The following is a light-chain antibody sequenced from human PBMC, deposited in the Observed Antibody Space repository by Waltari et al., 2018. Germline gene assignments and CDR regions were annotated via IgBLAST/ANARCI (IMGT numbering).Light chain of an antibody. CDR1: DIGRKS. CDR2: YDS. V-gene: IGLV3-21*04. CDR3: QVWDNGSVI. Sequence: SFVLIQPPSVSVAPGKTATITCGGADIGRKSLHWYQQKPGQAPGLVRYYDSEWPSGHPQRFSGSSSGNTATLTISRVEAGDEADYYCQVWDNGSVIFGGGTKLIAL. J-gene: IGLJ2*01.